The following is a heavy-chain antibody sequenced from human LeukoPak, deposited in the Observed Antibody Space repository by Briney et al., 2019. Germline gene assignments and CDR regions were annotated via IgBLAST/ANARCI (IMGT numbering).Heavy chain of an antibody. CDR1: GFSLSTSAVG. CDR2: ICWDDDK. J-gene: IGHJ6*03. Sequence: SGPTLVKPTQTLTLTCSFSGFSLSTSAVGVGWIRQPPGKALEWLALICWDDDKRYSPSLRSRLTITKDTSKNQVVLTMTNMDPVDTATYYCAHIAVEYSGWTTYYYYMDVWGKGTTVTVSS. V-gene: IGHV2-5*02. D-gene: IGHD5-12*01. CDR3: AHIAVEYSGWTTYYYYMDV.